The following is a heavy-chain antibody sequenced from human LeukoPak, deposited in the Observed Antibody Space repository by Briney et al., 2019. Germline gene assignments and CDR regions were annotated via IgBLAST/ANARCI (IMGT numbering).Heavy chain of an antibody. CDR3: VRDSNYYGSGSYYHPDY. V-gene: IGHV3-30*04. CDR1: GFTFSSYA. CDR2: ISYDGTNN. Sequence: GGSLRLSCAASGFTFSSYAMHWVRQAPGKGLEWVAVISYDGTNNYYADSVKGRFTISRDNSKNTLYLQMNSLRAGDTAVYYCVRDSNYYGSGSYYHPDYWGQGTLVTVSS. J-gene: IGHJ4*02. D-gene: IGHD3-10*01.